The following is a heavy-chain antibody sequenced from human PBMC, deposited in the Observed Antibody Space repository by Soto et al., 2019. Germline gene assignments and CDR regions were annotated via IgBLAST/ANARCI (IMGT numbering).Heavy chain of an antibody. CDR1: GGSISSSNW. D-gene: IGHD3-22*01. CDR2: IYHSGST. Sequence: SETLSLTCAVSGGSISSSNWWSWVHQPPGKGLEWIGEIYHSGSTNYNPSLKSRVTISVDKSKNQFSLKLSSVTAADTAVYYCARVASSGWYTNYYDSSGYFDYWGQGTLVTVSS. CDR3: ARVASSGWYTNYYDSSGYFDY. J-gene: IGHJ4*02. V-gene: IGHV4-4*02.